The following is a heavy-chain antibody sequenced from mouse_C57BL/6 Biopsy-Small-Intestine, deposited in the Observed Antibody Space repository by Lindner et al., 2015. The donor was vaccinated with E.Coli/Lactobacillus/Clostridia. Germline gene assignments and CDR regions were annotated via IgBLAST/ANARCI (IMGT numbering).Heavy chain of an antibody. V-gene: IGHV1-84*02. CDR2: INPNNGGT. Sequence: SVKVSCKASGYTFTDSYIDWVRQAPGQGLEWMGWINPNNGGTNYGQKFQGRVTMTRDTSISTAYMELTRLTSDDTAVYFCANGVTVSGTVPYWGQGTLVTVSS. D-gene: IGHD2-5*01. J-gene: IGHJ4*01. CDR3: ANGVTVSGTVPY. CDR1: GYTFTDSY.